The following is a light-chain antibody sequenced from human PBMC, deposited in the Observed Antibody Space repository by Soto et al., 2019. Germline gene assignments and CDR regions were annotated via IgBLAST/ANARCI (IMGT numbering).Light chain of an antibody. CDR2: EVS. Sequence: QSALTQPPSASGSPGQPVTISCTGTSSDVGGYNYVSWYQQHPGKAPKLMIYEVSKRPSGVPDRFSGSKSGNTASLTVSGLQAEDEADDYCSSYAVSTLVVFGGGTKLTVL. V-gene: IGLV2-8*01. J-gene: IGLJ2*01. CDR1: SSDVGGYNY. CDR3: SSYAVSTLVV.